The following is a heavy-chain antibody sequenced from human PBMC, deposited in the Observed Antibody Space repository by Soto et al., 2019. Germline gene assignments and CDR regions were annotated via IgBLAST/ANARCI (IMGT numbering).Heavy chain of an antibody. V-gene: IGHV4-59*01. CDR1: GGSISSYY. D-gene: IGHD6-13*01. Sequence: LSLTCTVSGGSISSYYWSWIRQPPGKGLEWIGYIYYSGSTNYNPSLKSRVTISVDTSKNQFSLKLSSVTAADTAVYYCAGYSSSRYSDAFDIWGQGTMVTVS. CDR3: AGYSSSRYSDAFDI. J-gene: IGHJ3*02. CDR2: IYYSGST.